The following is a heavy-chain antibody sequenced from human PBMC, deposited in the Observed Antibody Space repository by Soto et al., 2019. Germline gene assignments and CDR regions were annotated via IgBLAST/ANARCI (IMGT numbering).Heavy chain of an antibody. V-gene: IGHV4-31*03. CDR1: GGSISSGGYY. J-gene: IGHJ5*02. CDR3: ARTSYDSSGTAADP. D-gene: IGHD3-22*01. Sequence: QVQLQESGPGLVKPSQTLSLTCTVSGGSISSGGYYWSWIRQHPGKGLEWIGYIYYIGSTYYNPSLKSRVTRSVDTSKNPFSLKLSSVTAADTAVYYCARTSYDSSGTAADPWGQGTLVTVSS. CDR2: IYYIGST.